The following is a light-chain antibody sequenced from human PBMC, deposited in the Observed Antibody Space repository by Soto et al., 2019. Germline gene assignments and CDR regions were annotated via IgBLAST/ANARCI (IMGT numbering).Light chain of an antibody. CDR3: SSYTTSNTRQIV. V-gene: IGLV2-14*03. CDR2: DVT. CDR1: SSDVGGYNY. Sequence: QSALTQPASVSGSPGQSITISCTGTSSDVGGYNYVSWYQHHPGKAPKLIIYDVTNRPSGVSNPFSGSKSGNTASLTISGLQLEDEAVYYCSSYTTSNTRQIVFGTGTKVT. J-gene: IGLJ1*01.